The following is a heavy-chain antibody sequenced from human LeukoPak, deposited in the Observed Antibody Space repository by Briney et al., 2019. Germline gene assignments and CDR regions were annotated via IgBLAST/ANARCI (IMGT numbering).Heavy chain of an antibody. D-gene: IGHD3-9*01. V-gene: IGHV1-2*02. CDR3: ARTYYDILTGSDGAFDI. Sequence: ASVKVSCKASGYTFTGYYMHWVRQAPGQGLEWMGWINPNSGGTNYAQKFQGRVTMTRDTSISTAYMELSRLRSDDTTVYYCARTYYDILTGSDGAFDIWGQGTMVTVSS. CDR1: GYTFTGYY. CDR2: INPNSGGT. J-gene: IGHJ3*02.